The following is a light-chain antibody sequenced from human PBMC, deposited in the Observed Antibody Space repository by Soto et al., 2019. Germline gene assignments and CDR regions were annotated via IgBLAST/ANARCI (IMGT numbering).Light chain of an antibody. Sequence: EIVLTQSPGTLSLSPGERATLSCRASQTVANKHLSWYQQRPGQAPRLLIYGTSSRAPVIPDRFSGSGSGTYFTLTISILEPEDFAVFYCHQYATSPLTFGGGTKVEIK. CDR3: HQYATSPLT. J-gene: IGKJ4*01. CDR1: QTVANKH. V-gene: IGKV3-20*01. CDR2: GTS.